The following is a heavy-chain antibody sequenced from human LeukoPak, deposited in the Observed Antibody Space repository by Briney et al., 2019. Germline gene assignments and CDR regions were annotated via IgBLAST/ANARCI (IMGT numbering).Heavy chain of an antibody. J-gene: IGHJ4*02. CDR1: GFTFSSYS. CDR3: ARRYSSGWGNVPKKYYFDY. D-gene: IGHD6-19*01. V-gene: IGHV3-21*01. Sequence: PGGSLRLSCAASGFTFSSYSMNWVRQAPGKGLEWVSSISSSSSYIYYADSVKGRFTISRDNAKNSLYLQMNSLRAEDTAVYYCARRYSSGWGNVPKKYYFDYWGQGTLATVSS. CDR2: ISSSSSYI.